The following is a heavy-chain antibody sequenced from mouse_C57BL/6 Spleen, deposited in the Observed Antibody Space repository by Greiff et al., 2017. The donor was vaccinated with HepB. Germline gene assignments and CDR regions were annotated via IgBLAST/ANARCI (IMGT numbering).Heavy chain of an antibody. V-gene: IGHV1-53*01. CDR1: GYTFTSYW. CDR3: ARLGYYGVPYWYFDV. Sequence: VQLQQPGTELVKPGASVKLSCKASGYTFTSYWMHWVKQRPGQGLEWIGNINPSNGGTNYNEKFKSKATLTVDKSSSTAYMQLSSLTSEDSAVYYCARLGYYGVPYWYFDVWGTGTTVTVSS. D-gene: IGHD1-1*01. CDR2: INPSNGGT. J-gene: IGHJ1*03.